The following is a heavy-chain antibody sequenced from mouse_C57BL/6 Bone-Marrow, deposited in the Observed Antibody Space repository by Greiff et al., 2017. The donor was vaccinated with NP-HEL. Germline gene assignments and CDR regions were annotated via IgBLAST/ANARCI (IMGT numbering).Heavy chain of an antibody. V-gene: IGHV1-50*01. CDR3: AQIYYYCSRYRAY. CDR1: GYTFTSYW. D-gene: IGHD1-1*01. CDR2: IDPSDSYT. J-gene: IGHJ3*01. Sequence: QVQLQQPGAELVKPGASVKLSCKASGYTFTSYWMQWVKQRPGQGLEWIGEIDPSDSYTNYNQKFKGKATLTVDTSSSTAYMQLSSLTSEDSAVYYCAQIYYYCSRYRAYWGQGTLVTVSA.